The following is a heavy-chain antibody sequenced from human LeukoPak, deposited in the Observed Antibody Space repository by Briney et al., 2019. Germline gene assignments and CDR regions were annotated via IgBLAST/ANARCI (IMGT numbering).Heavy chain of an antibody. V-gene: IGHV4-61*05. J-gene: IGHJ4*02. CDR1: GGSISSSSYY. D-gene: IGHD5-12*01. CDR2: IYYSGTT. CDR3: ARGSDIVATIFDY. Sequence: SETLSLTCTVSGGSISSSSYYWDWIRQPPGKGLEWIGYIYYSGTTNYNPSLKSRVTMSVDTSKNQFSLKLSSVTAADTAVYYCARGSDIVATIFDYWGQGTLVTVSS.